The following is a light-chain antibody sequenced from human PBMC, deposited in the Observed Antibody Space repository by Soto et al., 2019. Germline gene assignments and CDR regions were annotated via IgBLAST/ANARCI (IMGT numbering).Light chain of an antibody. V-gene: IGKV3-15*01. J-gene: IGKJ1*01. CDR2: GAS. CDR1: QSVSSN. CDR3: QQYNNWPPKT. Sequence: EIVMTQSPATLSVSPGERATLSCRASQSVSSNLAWYQQKPGQAPRLLIYGASTRATGIPARFSGSGSGTECTLTIISLQSEDFAVYCCQQYNNWPPKTFGQGTKVEIK.